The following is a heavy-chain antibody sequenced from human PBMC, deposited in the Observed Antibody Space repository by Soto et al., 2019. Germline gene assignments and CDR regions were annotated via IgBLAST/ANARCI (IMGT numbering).Heavy chain of an antibody. CDR2: IYYSGST. CDR1: GGSISSYY. Sequence: SETLSLTCTVSGGSISSYYWSWIRQPPGKGLEWIGYIYYSGSTNYNPSLKSRVTISVDTSKNQFSLKLSSVTAADTAVYYCATARIYGDYYNYWGQGTLVTVSS. CDR3: ATARIYGDYYNY. J-gene: IGHJ4*02. D-gene: IGHD4-17*01. V-gene: IGHV4-59*12.